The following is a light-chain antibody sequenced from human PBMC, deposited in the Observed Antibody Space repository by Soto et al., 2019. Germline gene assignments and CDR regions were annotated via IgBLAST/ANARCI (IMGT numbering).Light chain of an antibody. CDR2: DVN. J-gene: IGLJ3*02. V-gene: IGLV2-11*01. CDR1: SSDVGGYNY. Sequence: QSALTQPRSVSGSPGQSVTISCTGTSSDVGGYNYVSWYQQHPGKAPKLMIYDVNKRPSGVPDRFSGSKSGNTASLTISGLQPADEADDYCCSYAGSYTWVFGGGTKLTVL. CDR3: CSYAGSYTWV.